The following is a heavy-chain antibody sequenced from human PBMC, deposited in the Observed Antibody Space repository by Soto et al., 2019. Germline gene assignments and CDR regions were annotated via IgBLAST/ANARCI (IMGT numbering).Heavy chain of an antibody. CDR2: INHSGST. CDR3: ARAARLYYYGSGSYYRGYYFDY. J-gene: IGHJ4*02. CDR1: GGSFSGYY. V-gene: IGHV4-34*01. Sequence: QVQLQQWGAGLLKPSETLSLTCAVYGGSFSGYYWSWIRQPPGKWLEWIGEINHSGSTNYNPSLKSRVTISVDTSKNQFSLKLSSVTAADTAVYYCARAARLYYYGSGSYYRGYYFDYWGQGTLVTVSS. D-gene: IGHD3-10*01.